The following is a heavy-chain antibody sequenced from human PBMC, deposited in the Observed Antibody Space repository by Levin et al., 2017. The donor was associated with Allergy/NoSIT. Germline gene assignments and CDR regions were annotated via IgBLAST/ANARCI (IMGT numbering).Heavy chain of an antibody. CDR3: ARSEMATTHAFDI. CDR1: GGTFSSYA. V-gene: IGHV1-69*13. D-gene: IGHD5-24*01. Sequence: AASVRVSCKASGGTFSSYAISWVRQAPGQGLEWMGGIIPIFGTANYAQKFQGRVTITADESTSTAYMELSSLRSEDTAVYYCARSEMATTHAFDIWGQGTMVTVSS. J-gene: IGHJ3*02. CDR2: IIPIFGTA.